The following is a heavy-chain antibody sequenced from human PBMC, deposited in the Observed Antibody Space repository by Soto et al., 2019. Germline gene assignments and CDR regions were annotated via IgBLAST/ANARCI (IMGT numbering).Heavy chain of an antibody. CDR2: VYNSGST. CDR1: GGSVSSTY. CDR3: ARYRREAVAGYTLDN. V-gene: IGHV4-59*02. Sequence: HSDSPALTCTASGGSVSSTYWTWIRQPPGKGLEWIGYVYNSGSTNYNPSLKSRVTISEDTSKSQFSLKVNSMTAADTAVYYCARYRREAVAGYTLDNWGQGILVTV. J-gene: IGHJ4*02. D-gene: IGHD6-13*01.